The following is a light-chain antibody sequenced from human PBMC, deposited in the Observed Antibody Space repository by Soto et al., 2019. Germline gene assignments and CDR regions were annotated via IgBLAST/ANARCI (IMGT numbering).Light chain of an antibody. CDR2: GAS. Sequence: EIVLTQSPGTLSLSPGERATLSCRASQTIGSTYLAWYQQKPGQAPRLLIFGASTRATGVPARFSGSGSGTEFTLTISSLQSEDFAVYYCQQYNDWPPHTFGQGTRLEIK. J-gene: IGKJ5*01. CDR1: QTIGSTY. V-gene: IGKV3-15*01. CDR3: QQYNDWPPHT.